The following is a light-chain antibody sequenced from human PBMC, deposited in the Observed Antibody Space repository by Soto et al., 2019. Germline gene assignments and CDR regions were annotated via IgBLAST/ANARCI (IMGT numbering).Light chain of an antibody. J-gene: IGKJ5*01. V-gene: IGKV3-11*01. CDR3: QQRNNWPRST. CDR1: QSVWTY. CDR2: DAS. Sequence: EIVFTHSPATLSLFPVEISSLSCMSSQSVWTYLAWYQQKRGQAPRLLMYDASNRASGVPARFSGSGSGTDFTLTISSLEPEDFAVYYCQQRNNWPRSTFGQGTRLEIK.